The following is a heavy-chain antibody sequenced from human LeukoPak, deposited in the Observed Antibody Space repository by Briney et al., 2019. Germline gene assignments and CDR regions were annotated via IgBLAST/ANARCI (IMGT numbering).Heavy chain of an antibody. CDR2: INPNSGGT. J-gene: IGHJ4*02. V-gene: IGHV1-2*02. CDR1: GYTFTGYY. Sequence: GASVKVSCKASGYTFTGYYMHWVRQAPGQGLEWMGWINPNSGGTNYAQTFQGRVTMTRDTSISTAYMELSRLRSDDTAVYYCARERYCSSTSCVDYWGQGTLVTVSS. CDR3: ARERYCSSTSCVDY. D-gene: IGHD2-2*01.